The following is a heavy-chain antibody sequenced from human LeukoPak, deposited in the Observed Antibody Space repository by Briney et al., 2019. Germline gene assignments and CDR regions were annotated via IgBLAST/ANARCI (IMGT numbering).Heavy chain of an antibody. CDR1: GFTFSSYG. V-gene: IGHV3-30*18. CDR2: ISYDGSNK. CDR3: AKIPAGSNAFDI. D-gene: IGHD2-15*01. J-gene: IGHJ3*02. Sequence: PGGSLRLSCAASGFTFSSYGMHWVRQAPGKGLEWVAVISYDGSNKYYADSVKGRFTTSRDNSKSTLYLQMNSLRAEDTAVYYCAKIPAGSNAFDIWGQGTMVTVSS.